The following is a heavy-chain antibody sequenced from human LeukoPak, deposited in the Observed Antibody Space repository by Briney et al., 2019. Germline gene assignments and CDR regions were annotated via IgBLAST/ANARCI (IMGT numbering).Heavy chain of an antibody. CDR1: GYTFTSYW. CDR2: IYPGDSDT. D-gene: IGHD1-26*01. Sequence: GESLQISCKGSGYTFTSYWIGWVGQMPGKGLEWMGIIYPGDSDTRYSPSFQGQVTISADKSITTAYLQWSSLKASDTAMYYCARLFSHGCGDYWGQGTLVTVSS. V-gene: IGHV5-51*01. CDR3: ARLFSHGCGDY. J-gene: IGHJ4*02.